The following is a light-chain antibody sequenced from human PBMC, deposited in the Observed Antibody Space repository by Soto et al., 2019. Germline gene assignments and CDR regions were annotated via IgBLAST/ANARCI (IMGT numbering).Light chain of an antibody. CDR2: EVN. CDR3: TSYAGGNNV. V-gene: IGLV2-8*01. CDR1: SSDVGGYNY. J-gene: IGLJ1*01. Sequence: QSALTQPPSASGSPGQSVTISCTGTSSDVGGYNYVFWYQQHPGKSPKFIIFEVNKRPSEAPDRSSGSKSGNTASLTVSGLQAEDEADYYCTSYAGGNNVFGTGTKLTVL.